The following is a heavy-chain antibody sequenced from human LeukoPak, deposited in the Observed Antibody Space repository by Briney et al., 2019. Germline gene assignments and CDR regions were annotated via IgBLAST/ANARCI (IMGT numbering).Heavy chain of an antibody. Sequence: ASVKVSCKASGGTFSSYAISWVRQAPGQGLERMGGIIPIFGTANYAQKFQGRVTITTDESTSTAYMELSSLRSEDTAVYYCASPAHYYDSSGYFSYWGQGTLVTVSS. CDR3: ASPAHYYDSSGYFSY. D-gene: IGHD3-22*01. V-gene: IGHV1-69*05. CDR1: GGTFSSYA. J-gene: IGHJ4*02. CDR2: IIPIFGTA.